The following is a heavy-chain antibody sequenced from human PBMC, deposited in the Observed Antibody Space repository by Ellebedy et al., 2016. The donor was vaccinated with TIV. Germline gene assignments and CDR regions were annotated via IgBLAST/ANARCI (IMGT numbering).Heavy chain of an antibody. V-gene: IGHV3-30-3*01. D-gene: IGHD3-10*01. J-gene: IGHJ4*02. CDR1: GFTFSSYA. CDR2: ISYDGSNK. Sequence: GESLKISXAASGFTFSSYAMHWVRQAPGKGLEWVAVISYDGSNKYYADSVKGRFTISRDNSKNTLYLQMNSLRAEDTAVYYCAKDMVRGVIITKLDYWGQGTLVTVSS. CDR3: AKDMVRGVIITKLDY.